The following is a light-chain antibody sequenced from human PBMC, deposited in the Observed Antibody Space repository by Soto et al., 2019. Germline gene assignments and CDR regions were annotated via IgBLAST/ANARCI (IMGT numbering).Light chain of an antibody. J-gene: IGKJ1*01. CDR1: QSVSSSY. CDR2: GTS. Sequence: EIDLTQSPGTMSFSPGQRATLSCRASQSVSSSYLAWYQQKPGQAPRLLIYGTSSRATGIPDRFSGSGSGTDFTLTISRLEPEDFAVYYCQQYGSSQTFGQGTKVDIK. V-gene: IGKV3-20*01. CDR3: QQYGSSQT.